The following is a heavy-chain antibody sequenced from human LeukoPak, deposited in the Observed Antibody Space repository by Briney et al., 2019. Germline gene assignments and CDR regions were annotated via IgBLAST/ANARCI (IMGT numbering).Heavy chain of an antibody. CDR2: IYSGDNT. Sequence: GGSLRLSCAVSGFTVSSYYMSWVRQAPGKGLEWVTVIYSGDNTLYGDSVKGRFIISRHSSKNTLYLQMNNLRPDDTAVYYCARLYTYRNYWGQGTLVTVSS. CDR3: ARLYTYRNY. CDR1: GFTVSSYY. V-gene: IGHV3-53*04. J-gene: IGHJ4*02. D-gene: IGHD2-2*02.